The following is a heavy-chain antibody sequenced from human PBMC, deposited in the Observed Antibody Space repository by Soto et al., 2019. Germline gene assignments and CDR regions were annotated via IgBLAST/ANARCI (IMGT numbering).Heavy chain of an antibody. Sequence: ASVKVSCKASGYTFTSYGISWVRQAPGQGLEWMGWISAYNGNTNYAQKFQVRVTMTTDTSTSTAYMEVRSLRSDDTAVYYCARVAGFSGQPGNNWFDPWGQGTLVTVSS. CDR2: ISAYNGNT. CDR1: GYTFTSYG. CDR3: ARVAGFSGQPGNNWFDP. D-gene: IGHD5-12*01. J-gene: IGHJ5*02. V-gene: IGHV1-18*01.